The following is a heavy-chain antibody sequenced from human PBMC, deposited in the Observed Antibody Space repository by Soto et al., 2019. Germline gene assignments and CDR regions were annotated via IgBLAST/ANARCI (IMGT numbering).Heavy chain of an antibody. CDR2: ISSSSSYI. D-gene: IGHD6-13*01. CDR1: GFTFSSYS. V-gene: IGHV3-21*01. Sequence: EVQLVESGGGLVKPGGSLRLSCAASGFTFSSYSMNWVRQAPGKGLEWVSSISSSSSYIYYANSVKGRFTISRDNAKNAMQQQIRSKRAENTKEYNGARKRAAATNGTYYYIDVWSKGNTVTVSS. J-gene: IGHJ6*03. CDR3: ARKRAAATNGTYYYIDV.